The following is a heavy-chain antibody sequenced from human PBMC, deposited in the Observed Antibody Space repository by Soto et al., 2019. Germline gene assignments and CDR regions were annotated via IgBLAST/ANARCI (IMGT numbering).Heavy chain of an antibody. CDR3: ARVGAIAPAEGDY. V-gene: IGHV1-18*01. D-gene: IGHD6-13*01. CDR1: GYTFTSYG. J-gene: IGHJ4*02. CDR2: ISGYNKNK. Sequence: QIQLVQSGTEVREPGASVKVSCQASGYTFTSYGIIWVRQAPGQGLELMGGISGYNKNKNYAQKYQARVTMTTDTSTRTAYMELRSLRSDDTAVYYCARVGAIAPAEGDYWGQGTLVTVSS.